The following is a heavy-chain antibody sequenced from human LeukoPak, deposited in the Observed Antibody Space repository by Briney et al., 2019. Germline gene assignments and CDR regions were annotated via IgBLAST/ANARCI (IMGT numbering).Heavy chain of an antibody. D-gene: IGHD3-3*01. Sequence: TSETLSLTCTVSGGSISSYYWSWIRQPPGEGLEWIGYIYYSGSTNYNPSLKSRVTISVDTSKNQFSLKLSSVTAADTAVYYCAREALVWSGYVDYWGQGTLVTVSS. CDR2: IYYSGST. V-gene: IGHV4-59*01. J-gene: IGHJ4*02. CDR1: GGSISSYY. CDR3: AREALVWSGYVDY.